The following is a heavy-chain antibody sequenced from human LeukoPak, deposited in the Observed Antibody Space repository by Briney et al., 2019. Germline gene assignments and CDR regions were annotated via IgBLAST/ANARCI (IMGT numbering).Heavy chain of an antibody. J-gene: IGHJ4*02. CDR1: GYTFTSYF. CDR3: ARVQMGVRDY. V-gene: IGHV1-46*01. Sequence: ASVKVSCKASGYTFTSYFVHWVRQAPGQGLEWMGIINPNAGTTIYAQKFQGRLTVTRDMSTSTVYMELSSLRSDDTAVYYCARVQMGVRDYWGQGTLVTVSS. D-gene: IGHD2-21*01. CDR2: INPNAGTT.